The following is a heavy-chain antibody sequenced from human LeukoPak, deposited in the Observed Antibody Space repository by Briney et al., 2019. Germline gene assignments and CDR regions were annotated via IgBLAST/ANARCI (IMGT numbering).Heavy chain of an antibody. CDR2: ISGSGGST. CDR1: GFTFSSYA. V-gene: IGHV3-23*01. D-gene: IGHD2-2*01. CDR3: AKDLITVSVVPAAAWGYYFDY. J-gene: IGHJ4*02. Sequence: GGSLRLSCAASGFTFSSYAMSWVRQAPGKGLEWVSAISGSGGSTYYADSVKGRFTISRDNSKNTLYLQMNSLRAEDTAVYYCAKDLITVSVVPAAAWGYYFDYWGQGTLVTVS.